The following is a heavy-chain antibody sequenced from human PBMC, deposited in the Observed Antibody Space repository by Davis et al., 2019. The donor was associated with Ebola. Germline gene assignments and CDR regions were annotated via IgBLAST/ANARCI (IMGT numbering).Heavy chain of an antibody. CDR3: VKSSDY. V-gene: IGHV3-30*18. J-gene: IGHJ4*02. Sequence: GESLKISCAASGFTFSSYGMHWVRQSPGKGLEWVAVISYDGSNKYYADSVKGRFTISRDNSKNTLYLQMNSLRAEDTAVYYCVKSSDYWGQGTLVTVSS. CDR1: GFTFSSYG. CDR2: ISYDGSNK.